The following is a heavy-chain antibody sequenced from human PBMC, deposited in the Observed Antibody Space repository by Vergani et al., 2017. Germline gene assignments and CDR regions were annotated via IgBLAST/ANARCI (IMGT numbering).Heavy chain of an antibody. Sequence: QVQLVESGGGVVQPGKSLSLSCETSGFIFSDYGMNWVRQAPGKGLEWVSGIRGTDTYTFYADSVKGRFSISRDNSKNTLFLQMSALRAEDTAVYYCATELGYCGGGSCDRLYWGQGTLVTVS. CDR3: ATELGYCGGGSCDRLY. CDR2: IRGTDTYT. D-gene: IGHD2-15*01. V-gene: IGHV3-NL1*01. J-gene: IGHJ4*02. CDR1: GFIFSDYG.